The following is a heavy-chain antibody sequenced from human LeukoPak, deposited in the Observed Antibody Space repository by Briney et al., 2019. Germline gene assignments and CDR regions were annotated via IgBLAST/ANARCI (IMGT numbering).Heavy chain of an antibody. J-gene: IGHJ4*02. CDR3: ARERPSTYYYDSSGYPGGRYFDY. V-gene: IGHV4-61*02. D-gene: IGHD3-22*01. CDR1: GGSISSSSYY. CDR2: IYTSGST. Sequence: SETLSLTCTVSGGSISSSSYYWSWIRQPAGKGLEWIGRIYTSGSTNYNPSLKSRVTISVDKSKNQFSLKLSSVTAADTAVYYCARERPSTYYYDSSGYPGGRYFDYWGQGTLVTVSS.